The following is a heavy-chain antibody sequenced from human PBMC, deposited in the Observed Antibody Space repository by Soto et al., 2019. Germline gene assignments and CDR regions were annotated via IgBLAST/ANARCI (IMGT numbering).Heavy chain of an antibody. D-gene: IGHD3-22*01. J-gene: IGHJ4*02. Sequence: EVQLLESGGGLVQPGGSLRLSCAASGFTFTTHAMSWVRQAPGKGLEWVSAISANGRSTYYADSVKGRVTISRDNSKNTLYLQMTSLRALDAAVYYCATMGVYYDSSDKRYFDCWGLGTLATVSS. CDR1: GFTFTTHA. CDR2: ISANGRST. V-gene: IGHV3-23*01. CDR3: ATMGVYYDSSDKRYFDC.